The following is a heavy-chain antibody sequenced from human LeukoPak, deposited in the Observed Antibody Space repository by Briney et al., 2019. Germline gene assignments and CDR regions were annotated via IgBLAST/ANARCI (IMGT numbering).Heavy chain of an antibody. J-gene: IGHJ4*02. CDR1: GGAIISYY. CDR3: VRDRGGYCGGDCYSVFDY. V-gene: IGHV4-59*01. Sequence: SETLSLTCTVSGGAIISYYWSWIRQPPGKELEWIGYIYYSGSTNYNPSLKSRVTISVDTSKNQFSLKLNSVTAADTAVYYCVRDRGGYCGGDCYSVFDYWGQGTLVTVSS. CDR2: IYYSGST. D-gene: IGHD2-21*02.